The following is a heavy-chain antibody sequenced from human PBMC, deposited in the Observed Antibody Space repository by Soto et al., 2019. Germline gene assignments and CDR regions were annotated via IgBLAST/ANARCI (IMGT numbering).Heavy chain of an antibody. CDR3: ARHIHNQGFEYYFDS. CDR1: GGSITSSGSA. D-gene: IGHD1-1*01. V-gene: IGHV4-39*01. Sequence: TLETLSLTCNASGGSITSSGSAWGWIRQSPGKGLEWIGTIDYSGNIYYIPSLKSRITISVDTSKNQISLKLSSVTAADTAVYYCARHIHNQGFEYYFDSWGQGTLVTVSS. CDR2: IDYSGNI. J-gene: IGHJ4*02.